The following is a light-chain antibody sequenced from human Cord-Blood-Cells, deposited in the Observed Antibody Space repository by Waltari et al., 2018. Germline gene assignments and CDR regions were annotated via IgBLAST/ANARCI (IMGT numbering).Light chain of an antibody. J-gene: IGLJ2*01. CDR3: SSYTSSSTVV. Sequence: QPALTQPASVSGSPGQSITIPCTGTSSDVGGYNYFPRYQQHPAKAPKLMIYDVSKRPSGVSNRFSGSKSGNTASLTISGLQAEDEADYYCSSYTSSSTVVFGGGTKLTVL. V-gene: IGLV2-14*01. CDR2: DVS. CDR1: SSDVGGYNY.